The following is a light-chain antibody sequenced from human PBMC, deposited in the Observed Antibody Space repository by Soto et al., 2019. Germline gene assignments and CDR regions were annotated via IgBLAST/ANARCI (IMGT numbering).Light chain of an antibody. J-gene: IGLJ3*02. CDR3: SSYTTFSTLV. Sequence: QSALTQPASVSGSPGQSITIPCTGTSSDIGTYDSVSSYQQYPGKAPKLIIYDVANRPSGVSDRLSGSKSGNTASRTISGLQAEDEADYYCSSYTTFSTLVLGGGTKVTVL. V-gene: IGLV2-14*01. CDR1: SSDIGTYDS. CDR2: DVA.